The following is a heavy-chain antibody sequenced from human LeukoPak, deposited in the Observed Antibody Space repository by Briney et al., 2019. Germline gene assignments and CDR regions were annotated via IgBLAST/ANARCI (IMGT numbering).Heavy chain of an antibody. D-gene: IGHD6-19*01. CDR1: GGSLSSYY. CDR2: IYYSGST. Sequence: SETLSLTCTVSGGSLSSYYWSWIRQPPGKGLEWIGYIYYSGSTDYNPSLKSRVTISVETSKNQFSLNLSSVTAADTAVYYCARGRLARSPYFDYWGQGTLVTVSS. CDR3: ARGRLARSPYFDY. J-gene: IGHJ4*02. V-gene: IGHV4-59*01.